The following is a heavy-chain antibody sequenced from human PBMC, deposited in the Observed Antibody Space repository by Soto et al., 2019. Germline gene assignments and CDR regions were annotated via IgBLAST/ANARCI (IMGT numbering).Heavy chain of an antibody. Sequence: ASVRVSCKASGYTFTSSGISWVRPAPGPGLEWMGWISAYNGTTNYAQKLKGRVTMTTDTSTSTAYMELRSLRSDDTAVYYCARVSLWFGELFPNWFDPWXQGTLVIVSS. CDR3: ARVSLWFGELFPNWFDP. J-gene: IGHJ5*02. CDR2: ISAYNGTT. CDR1: GYTFTSSG. D-gene: IGHD3-10*01. V-gene: IGHV1-18*01.